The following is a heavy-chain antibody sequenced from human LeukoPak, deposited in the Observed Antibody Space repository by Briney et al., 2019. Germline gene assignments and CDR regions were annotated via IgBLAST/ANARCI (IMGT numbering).Heavy chain of an antibody. V-gene: IGHV3-21*04. J-gene: IGHJ6*02. Sequence: GGSLRLSCAASGFTFSSYSMNWVRQAPGKGLEWVSSISSSSSYIYYADSVKGRFTISRDNSKNTLYLQMNSLRAEDTAVYYCAKERYGSGSYYMYYYYYGMDVWGQGTTVTVSS. CDR1: GFTFSSYS. D-gene: IGHD3-10*01. CDR2: ISSSSSYI. CDR3: AKERYGSGSYYMYYYYYGMDV.